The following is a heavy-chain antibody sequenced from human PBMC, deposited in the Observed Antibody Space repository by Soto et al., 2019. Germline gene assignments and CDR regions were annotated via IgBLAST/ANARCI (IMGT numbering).Heavy chain of an antibody. D-gene: IGHD3-3*01. V-gene: IGHV3-9*01. Sequence: GGSLRLSCAASGFTFDDYAMHWVRQAPGKGLEWVSGISWNSGSIGYADSVKGRFTISRDNAKNSLYLQMNSLRAEDTALYYCAKDASYDFWSGYRGQVWGQGTLVTVSS. CDR1: GFTFDDYA. CDR2: ISWNSGSI. CDR3: AKDASYDFWSGYRGQV. J-gene: IGHJ4*02.